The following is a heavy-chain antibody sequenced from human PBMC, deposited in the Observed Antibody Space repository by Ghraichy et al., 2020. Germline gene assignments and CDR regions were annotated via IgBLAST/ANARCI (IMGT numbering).Heavy chain of an antibody. CDR3: ARDLGSGSYYTYRYFDY. Sequence: ASVKVSCKASGYTFTSYYMHWVRQAPGQGLEWMGIINPSGGSTSYAQKFQGRVTMTRDTSTSTVYMELSSLRSEDTAVYYCARDLGSGSYYTYRYFDYWGQGTLVTVSS. CDR1: GYTFTSYY. CDR2: INPSGGST. V-gene: IGHV1-46*01. J-gene: IGHJ4*02. D-gene: IGHD3-10*01.